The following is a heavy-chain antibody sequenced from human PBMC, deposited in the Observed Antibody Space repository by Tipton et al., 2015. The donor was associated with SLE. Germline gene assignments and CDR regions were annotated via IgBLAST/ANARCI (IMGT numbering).Heavy chain of an antibody. CDR3: ARATRGGGEFDY. J-gene: IGHJ4*02. V-gene: IGHV4-34*01. Sequence: TLSLTCAVYGGSFSGYYWSWIRQPPGKGLEWIGEINHSGCTNYNPSLKSRVTISVDTSKNQFSLKLSSVTAADTAVYYCARATRGGGEFDYWGQGTLVTVSS. CDR1: GGSFSGYY. D-gene: IGHD3-10*01. CDR2: INHSGCT.